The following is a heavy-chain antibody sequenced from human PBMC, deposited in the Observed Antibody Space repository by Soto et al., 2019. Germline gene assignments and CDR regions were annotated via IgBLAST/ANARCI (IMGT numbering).Heavy chain of an antibody. J-gene: IGHJ6*02. CDR2: IYYSGST. Sequence: PSETLSLTCTVSGGSISSGASYWSWFRQPPGNGLEWIGYIYYSGSTYYNPSLKSRVTISVETSKNQFSLKLSSVTAAETAVYYCARDFAVTTKYGMDVWGQGTTVT. CDR3: ARDFAVTTKYGMDV. V-gene: IGHV4-30-4*01. D-gene: IGHD4-17*01. CDR1: GGSISSGASY.